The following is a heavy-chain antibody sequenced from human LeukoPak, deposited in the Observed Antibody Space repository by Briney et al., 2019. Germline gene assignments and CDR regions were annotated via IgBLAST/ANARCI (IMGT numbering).Heavy chain of an antibody. D-gene: IGHD6-13*01. CDR2: ISGSGGGA. CDR3: APDLRGSAWSLDD. Sequence: GGSLRLSCTASGFTFSNYALGWVRQAPGKGLEWVSLISGSGGGAYFADSVKGRFTISRDNSKNTLYLQMVGLRAEDTAIYYCAPDLRGSAWSLDDWGQGTLVTVPS. CDR1: GFTFSNYA. J-gene: IGHJ4*02. V-gene: IGHV3-23*01.